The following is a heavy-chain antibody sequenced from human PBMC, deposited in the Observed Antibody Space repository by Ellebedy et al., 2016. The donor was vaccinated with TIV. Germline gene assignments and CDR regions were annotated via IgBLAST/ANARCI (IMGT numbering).Heavy chain of an antibody. CDR1: GFTFSSSA. CDR2: NVVGSGNT. D-gene: IGHD1-7*01. J-gene: IGHJ6*02. V-gene: IGHV1-58*01. CDR3: ARGGPVWELHYYYNMDV. Sequence: AASVKVSCKASGFTFSSSAVQWVRQARGQRLEWIGWNVVGSGNTNHAQKFQERVTITRDMSTSTAYMELSRLRSDDTAVYYCARGGPVWELHYYYNMDVWGQGTTVTVSS.